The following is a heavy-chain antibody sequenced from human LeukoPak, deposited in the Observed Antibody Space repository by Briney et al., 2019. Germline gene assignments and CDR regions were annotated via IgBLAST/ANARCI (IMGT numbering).Heavy chain of an antibody. J-gene: IGHJ4*02. Sequence: PSETLSLTCTVSGGSISSYYWSWIRQPPGKGLEGIGYIYYSGSTNYNPSLKSRVTISVDTSKNQFSLKLSSVTAADTAVYYCARGGRYGFRLVLAVWGQGTLVTVSS. CDR3: ARGGRYGFRLVLAV. CDR2: IYYSGST. V-gene: IGHV4-59*01. D-gene: IGHD5-18*01. CDR1: GGSISSYY.